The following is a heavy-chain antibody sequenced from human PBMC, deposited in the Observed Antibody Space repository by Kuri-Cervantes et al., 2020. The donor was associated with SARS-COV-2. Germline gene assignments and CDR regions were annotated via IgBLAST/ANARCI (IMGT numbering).Heavy chain of an antibody. J-gene: IGHJ5*02. V-gene: IGHV3-30*04. Sequence: GESLKISCAASEFTFSSSAMHWVRQAPGKGLEWVAAISYDGSNKYYADSVKGRFTISRDNFKNTLYLQMDSLRAEDTAVYYCARDFRRSCSGGRCKATNWFDPWGQGTLVTVSS. CDR1: EFTFSSSA. CDR2: ISYDGSNK. D-gene: IGHD2-15*01. CDR3: ARDFRRSCSGGRCKATNWFDP.